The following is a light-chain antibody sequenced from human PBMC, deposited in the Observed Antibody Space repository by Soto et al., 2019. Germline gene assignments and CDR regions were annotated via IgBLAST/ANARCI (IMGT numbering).Light chain of an antibody. Sequence: IMLTQSPATLSLSPGKRATLSCRASQNITNYLIWYQHKPGQAPRLLIYDVSNRATGIPARFSGSGSGTDFTLTISSLEPEDFAVYYCQQRSNWPRTFGQGTKVDIK. CDR1: QNITNY. J-gene: IGKJ1*01. CDR3: QQRSNWPRT. CDR2: DVS. V-gene: IGKV3-11*01.